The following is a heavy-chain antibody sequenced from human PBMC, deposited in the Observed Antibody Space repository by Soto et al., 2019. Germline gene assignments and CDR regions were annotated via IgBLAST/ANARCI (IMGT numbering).Heavy chain of an antibody. CDR2: IWYDGSNK. J-gene: IGHJ6*02. Sequence: GGSLRLSCAASGFTFSSYGMHWVRQAPGKGLEWVAVIWYDGSNKYYADSVKGRFTISRDNSKNTLYLQMNSLRAEDTAVYYCASLYSSGWDYYYYGMDVWGQGTTVTVSS. CDR3: ASLYSSGWDYYYYGMDV. V-gene: IGHV3-33*01. D-gene: IGHD6-19*01. CDR1: GFTFSSYG.